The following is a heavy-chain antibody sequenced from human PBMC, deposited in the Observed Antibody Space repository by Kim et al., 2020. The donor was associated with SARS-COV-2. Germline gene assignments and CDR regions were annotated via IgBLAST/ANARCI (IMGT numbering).Heavy chain of an antibody. J-gene: IGHJ1*01. V-gene: IGHV4-30-4*01. Sequence: SETLSLTCTVSGGSIRSADHYWSWIRQAPGKGLEWIGYMYNSGSTSYNPSLKSRVTISADTSKNQFSLRLNSVTAADTAVYYCARDARKHFYDSSGQTNWCPGTLVTVSS. CDR1: GGSIRSADHY. CDR3: ARDARKHFYDSSGQTN. D-gene: IGHD3-22*01. CDR2: MYNSGST.